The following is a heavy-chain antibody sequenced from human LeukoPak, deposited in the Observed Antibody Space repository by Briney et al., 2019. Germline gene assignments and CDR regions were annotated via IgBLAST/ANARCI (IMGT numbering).Heavy chain of an antibody. CDR2: IYYSGST. Sequence: PSETLSLTCTVSGGSTSSYYWSWIRQPPGKGLEWIGYIYYSGSTNYNPSLNSRVTISVDTSKNQFSLKLSSVTAADTAVYYCARHERESSGWKYFDYWGQGTLVTVSS. D-gene: IGHD6-19*01. J-gene: IGHJ4*02. V-gene: IGHV4-59*08. CDR1: GGSTSSYY. CDR3: ARHERESSGWKYFDY.